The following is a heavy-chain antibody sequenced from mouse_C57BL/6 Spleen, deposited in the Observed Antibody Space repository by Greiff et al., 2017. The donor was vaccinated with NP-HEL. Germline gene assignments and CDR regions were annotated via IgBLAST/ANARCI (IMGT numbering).Heavy chain of an antibody. J-gene: IGHJ4*01. CDR3: TRGGAYYSNSYAMDY. CDR1: GFTFSSYA. CDR2: ISSGGDYI. Sequence: EVKLMESGEGLVKPGGSLKLSCAASGFTFSSYAMSWVRQTPEKRLEWVAYISSGGDYIYYADTVKGRFTISRDNARNTLYLQMSSLKSEDTAMYYCTRGGAYYSNSYAMDYWGQGTSVAVSS. D-gene: IGHD2-5*01. V-gene: IGHV5-9-1*02.